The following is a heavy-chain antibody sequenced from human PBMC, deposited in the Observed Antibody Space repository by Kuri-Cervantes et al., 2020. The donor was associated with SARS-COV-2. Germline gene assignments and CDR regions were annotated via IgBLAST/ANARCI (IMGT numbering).Heavy chain of an antibody. CDR1: GYSISSGYY. D-gene: IGHD1-20*01. J-gene: IGHJ4*02. Sequence: SETLSLTCAVSGYSISSGYYWGWIRQPPGKGLEWIGSIYHSGSTYYNPSLKSRVTISVDTSKNQFSLKLSSVTAADTAVYYCARDALTGQGEPDTRTPGDYWGQGTLVTVSS. CDR3: ARDALTGQGEPDTRTPGDY. CDR2: IYHSGST. V-gene: IGHV4-38-2*02.